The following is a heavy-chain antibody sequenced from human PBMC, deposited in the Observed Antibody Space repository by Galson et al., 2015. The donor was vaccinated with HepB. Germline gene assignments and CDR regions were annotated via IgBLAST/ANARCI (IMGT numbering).Heavy chain of an antibody. Sequence: SVKVSCKASGYTFTSYYMHWVRQAPGQGLEWMGIINPSGGSTSYAQKFQGRVTMTRDTSTSTVYMELSSLRSEDTAVYYCAKSRLVDTAMGNWGQGTLVTVSS. V-gene: IGHV1-46*01. CDR1: GYTFTSYY. CDR2: INPSGGST. D-gene: IGHD5-18*01. J-gene: IGHJ4*02. CDR3: AKSRLVDTAMGN.